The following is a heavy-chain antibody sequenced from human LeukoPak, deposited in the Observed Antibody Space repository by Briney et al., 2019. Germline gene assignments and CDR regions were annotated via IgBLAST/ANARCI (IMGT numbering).Heavy chain of an antibody. J-gene: IGHJ4*02. CDR3: VTFLYYHSGSAY. Sequence: EGSLRLSCAVSGITFSDIWVSWVRQAPGKGLEWVGRIKKNSEGGTTDYAAPVKGRFTISIDDPKDTVYLQMNSLKTENTAMYYCVTFLYYHSGSAYWGQGTVVTVSS. V-gene: IGHV3-15*01. CDR1: GITFSDIW. D-gene: IGHD3-10*01. CDR2: IKKNSEGGTT.